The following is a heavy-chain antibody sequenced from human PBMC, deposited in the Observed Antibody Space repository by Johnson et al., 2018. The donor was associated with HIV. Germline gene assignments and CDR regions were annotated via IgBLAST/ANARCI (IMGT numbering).Heavy chain of an antibody. D-gene: IGHD6-13*01. J-gene: IGHJ3*02. CDR1: GFTFSSYA. CDR2: IGTAGDT. Sequence: MLLVESGGGLVQPGGSLRLSCAASGFTFSSYAMSWVRQAPGKGLEWVSAIGTAGDTYYPGSVKGRFTISRENAKNSLYLQMNSLRAGDTAVYYCARKGMRRSIAAAGADAFDIWGQGTIVTVSS. CDR3: ARKGMRRSIAAAGADAFDI. V-gene: IGHV3-13*01.